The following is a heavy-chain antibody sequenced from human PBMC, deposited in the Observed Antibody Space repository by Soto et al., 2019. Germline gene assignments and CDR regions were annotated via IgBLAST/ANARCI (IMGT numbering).Heavy chain of an antibody. CDR2: IIPISGTA. CDR1: AGTFRSYA. Sequence: QVQLVQSGAEVKKPGSSVKVSCKAAAGTFRSYAISWVRQAPGQALEWLGGIIPISGTANYAQKFQGRVTIIAYESTSTAYMELSRLRSEDTAVYYCARSQGSSTSLEVYYYYYYGMEVWGQGTTVTVSS. V-gene: IGHV1-69*01. CDR3: ARSQGSSTSLEVYYYYYYGMEV. D-gene: IGHD2-2*01. J-gene: IGHJ6*02.